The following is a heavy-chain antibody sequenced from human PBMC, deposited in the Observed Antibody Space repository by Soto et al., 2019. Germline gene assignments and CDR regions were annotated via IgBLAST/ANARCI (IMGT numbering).Heavy chain of an antibody. D-gene: IGHD3-22*01. CDR1: GCSLYSIIYC. CDR2: VYYSGST. V-gene: IGHV4-39*01. J-gene: IGHJ5*02. CDR3: ERLARGDNSNSWFDP. Sequence: SETLSLTSPVSGCSLYSIIYCLGWIRPPPGKGLEWIGSVYYSGSTYYNPSLKSRVTISVDTSKNQFSLKLTSVTAADTAVYYCERLARGDNSNSWFDPWGQGTLVTVSS.